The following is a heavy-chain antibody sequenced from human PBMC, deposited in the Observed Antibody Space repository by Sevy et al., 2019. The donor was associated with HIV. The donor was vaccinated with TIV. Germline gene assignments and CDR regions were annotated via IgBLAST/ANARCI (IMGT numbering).Heavy chain of an antibody. Sequence: GGSLRLSCAASGFTFSNYAMSWVRQAPGKGLEWVSGISDSAYNTYYADSVKGRFTISRDNSKNSLYLQMNSLRAEDTAVYYCTKDEAYTVATSYYFDYWGPGTLVTVSS. CDR3: TKDEAYTVATSYYFDY. CDR1: GFTFSNYA. D-gene: IGHD5-12*01. V-gene: IGHV3-23*01. J-gene: IGHJ4*02. CDR2: ISDSAYNT.